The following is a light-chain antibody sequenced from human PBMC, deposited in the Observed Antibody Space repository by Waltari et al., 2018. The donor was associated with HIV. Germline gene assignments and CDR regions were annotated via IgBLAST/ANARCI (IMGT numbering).Light chain of an antibody. CDR2: DVY. CDR3: ASFTSGRLNV. J-gene: IGLJ1*01. CDR1: SNYLGAYDY. V-gene: IGLV2-14*01. Sequence: QSALTQPAPVSGSPGQSTTISCTGTSNYLGAYDYFSWYQQSPGKVPKLLIYDVYNRPSRISNRFSGSKSGNTAFLTISGLRAEDEADYYCASFTSGRLNVFGSGTKVTVL.